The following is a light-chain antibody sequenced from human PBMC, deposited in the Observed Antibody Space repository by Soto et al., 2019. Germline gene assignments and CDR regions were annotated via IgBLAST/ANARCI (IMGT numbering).Light chain of an antibody. CDR2: EVS. CDR3: SSYAGSNNYV. Sequence: QSALTQPPSASGSPGQSVTISCTGTSSDVGGYKYVSWYQQHPGKAPKLMIYEVSKRPSGVPDRFSGSKSGNTASLTVSGLQAEDEADYYCSSYAGSNNYVFGSGTKATVL. V-gene: IGLV2-8*01. J-gene: IGLJ1*01. CDR1: SSDVGGYKY.